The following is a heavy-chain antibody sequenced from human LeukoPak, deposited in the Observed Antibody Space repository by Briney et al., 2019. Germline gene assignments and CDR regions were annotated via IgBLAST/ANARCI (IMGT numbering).Heavy chain of an antibody. CDR3: ARSLGDVDY. D-gene: IGHD3-16*01. Sequence: SETLSLTCTVSGGSISSGSYYWSWIRQPAWKGLEWIGRIYTSGSTNYNPSLKSRVTISVDTSKNQFSLKLSSVTAADTAVYYCARSLGDVDYWGQGTLVTVSS. V-gene: IGHV4-61*02. J-gene: IGHJ4*02. CDR2: IYTSGST. CDR1: GGSISSGSYY.